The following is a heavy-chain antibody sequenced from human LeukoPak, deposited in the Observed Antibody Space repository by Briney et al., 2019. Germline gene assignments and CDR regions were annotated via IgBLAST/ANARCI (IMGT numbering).Heavy chain of an antibody. CDR3: AKGSTNARPYYFDY. D-gene: IGHD2-8*01. J-gene: IGHJ4*02. CDR2: IDWNSGSI. CDR1: TFSFDYFP. Sequence: GGSLRLSCAASTFSFDYFPMHWVRQAPGKGLEWVSGIDWNSGSIGYADSVKGRFTISRDNAKNSLYPQMNSLRAEDTAVYYCAKGSTNARPYYFDYWGQGSLVTVSS. V-gene: IGHV3-9*01.